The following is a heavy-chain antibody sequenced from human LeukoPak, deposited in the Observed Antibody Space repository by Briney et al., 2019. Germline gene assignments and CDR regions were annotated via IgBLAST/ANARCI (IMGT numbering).Heavy chain of an antibody. CDR3: ARVQSGYDHTPLDY. D-gene: IGHD5-12*01. V-gene: IGHV3-11*01. Sequence: GGSLRLSCAASGFTFSDYYMAWIRQAPGKSLEWVSYISRSSSSKNYADSVRGRFFISRDNAKSSLYLQMNSQRAEDTAVYYRARVQSGYDHTPLDYWGQGTLVTVSS. CDR2: ISRSSSSK. J-gene: IGHJ4*02. CDR1: GFTFSDYY.